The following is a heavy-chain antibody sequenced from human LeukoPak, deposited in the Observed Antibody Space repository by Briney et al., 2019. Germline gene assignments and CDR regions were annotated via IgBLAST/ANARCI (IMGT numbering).Heavy chain of an antibody. CDR1: GFIVSTNY. D-gene: IGHD2-2*01. CDR3: ARVYCSITSCPAYYSYGMDV. CDR2: IYSGGAT. Sequence: GGSLRLSCAASGFIVSTNYVTWVGQAPGKGLEWVSGIYSGGATYYADSVKGRFTISRDNSQNTLYLQMNSLRAEDTAVYYCARVYCSITSCPAYYSYGMDVWGQGTTVTVSS. V-gene: IGHV3-53*01. J-gene: IGHJ6*02.